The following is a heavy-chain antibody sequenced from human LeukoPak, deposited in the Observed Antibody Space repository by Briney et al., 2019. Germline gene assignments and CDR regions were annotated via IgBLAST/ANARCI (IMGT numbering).Heavy chain of an antibody. CDR3: ARASIAVAGPLDY. D-gene: IGHD6-19*01. Sequence: SETLSLTCTVSGDSVSSSSYYWGWIRQPPGKGLEWIGGIYYSGSTYYNPSLKSRVTISVDTSKNQFSLKLSSVTAADTAVYYCARASIAVAGPLDYWGQGTLVTVSS. J-gene: IGHJ4*02. CDR1: GDSVSSSSYY. CDR2: IYYSGST. V-gene: IGHV4-39*07.